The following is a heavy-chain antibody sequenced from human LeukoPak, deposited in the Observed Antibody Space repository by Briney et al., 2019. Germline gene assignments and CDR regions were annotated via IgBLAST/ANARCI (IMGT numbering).Heavy chain of an antibody. D-gene: IGHD4-23*01. V-gene: IGHV3-30-3*01. CDR2: ISYDGSNE. CDR1: GFTFSSDA. CDR3: AKGKVVTQYFQH. Sequence: HPGRSLRLSCGASGFTFSSDAMHWVRQAPGKGLEWVAVISYDGSNEYNADSVKGRFTISRDNSKNTLYLQMNSLRAEDTAVYYCAKGKVVTQYFQHWGQGTLVTVSS. J-gene: IGHJ1*01.